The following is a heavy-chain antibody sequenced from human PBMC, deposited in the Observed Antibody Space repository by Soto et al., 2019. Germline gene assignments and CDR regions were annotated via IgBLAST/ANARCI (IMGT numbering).Heavy chain of an antibody. J-gene: IGHJ4*02. CDR2: ISAYNANT. V-gene: IGHV1-18*01. CDR1: GYNFMSYG. D-gene: IGHD1-26*01. CDR3: ARDRLGATGDY. Sequence: SVKVSCKVSGYNFMSYGITWVRQAPGQGLEWMGWISAYNANTNYAQKLQGRVTMTTDTSTSTAYMELRSLRSDDTAVYFCARDRLGATGDYWGQGTLVTVSS.